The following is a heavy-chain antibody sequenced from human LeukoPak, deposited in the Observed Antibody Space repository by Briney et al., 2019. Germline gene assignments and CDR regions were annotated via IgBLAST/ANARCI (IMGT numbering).Heavy chain of an antibody. CDR2: ISYDGSNK. J-gene: IGHJ3*02. D-gene: IGHD6-13*01. Sequence: GGSLRLSCAASGFTFSSYAMHWVRQAPGKGLEWVAVISYDGSNKYYADSVKGRFTISRDNSKNTLYLQMNSLRAEDTAVYYCARDYSSSWSRSAFDIWGQGTMFTVSS. V-gene: IGHV3-30*04. CDR1: GFTFSSYA. CDR3: ARDYSSSWSRSAFDI.